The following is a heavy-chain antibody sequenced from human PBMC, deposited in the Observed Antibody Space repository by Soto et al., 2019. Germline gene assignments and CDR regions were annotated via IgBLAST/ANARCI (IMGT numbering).Heavy chain of an antibody. V-gene: IGHV3-11*06. Sequence: QVQLVESGGGLVKPGGSLRLSCAASGFTFRDYYMTWIRQAPGKGLEWVSYISRGGSPANDADSVKGRFTISRDNAKNSLYLQMDSLRAADTAVYYCARVGTLYAMDVWGQGTTVTVSS. D-gene: IGHD1-26*01. CDR1: GFTFRDYY. J-gene: IGHJ6*02. CDR2: ISRGGSPA. CDR3: ARVGTLYAMDV.